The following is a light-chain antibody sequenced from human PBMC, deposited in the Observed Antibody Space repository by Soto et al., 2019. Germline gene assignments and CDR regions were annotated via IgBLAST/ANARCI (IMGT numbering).Light chain of an antibody. J-gene: IGKJ2*01. Sequence: EIVMTQSPATLSVSPGERGTLSCRASQSVNSNLAWYQQKPGQAPRLLIDGASTRATGTPARFSGSGSGTEFTLTISSLQSEDFAVYYCQQYNNWPYTFGQGTKLEIK. CDR2: GAS. CDR3: QQYNNWPYT. CDR1: QSVNSN. V-gene: IGKV3D-15*01.